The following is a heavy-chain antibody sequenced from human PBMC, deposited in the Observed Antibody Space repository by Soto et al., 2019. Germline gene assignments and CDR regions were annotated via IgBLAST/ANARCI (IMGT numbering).Heavy chain of an antibody. CDR2: IYHSGST. V-gene: IGHV4-59*01. D-gene: IGHD6-19*01. CDR1: GGSISSYY. J-gene: IGHJ4*02. Sequence: PSETLSLTCTVSGGSISSYYWSWIRQPPGKGLEWIGYIYHSGSTNYNPSLKSRVTISVDTSKNQFSLKLSSVTAADTAVYYCARGLDSSGWYYYFDYWGQGTLVTVSS. CDR3: ARGLDSSGWYYYFDY.